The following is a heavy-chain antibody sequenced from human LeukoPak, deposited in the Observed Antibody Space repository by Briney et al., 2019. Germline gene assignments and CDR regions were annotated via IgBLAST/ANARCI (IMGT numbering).Heavy chain of an antibody. CDR2: IDPSDSET. D-gene: IGHD6-19*01. J-gene: IGHJ5*02. V-gene: IGHV5-10-1*01. CDR3: ARRASSSGKSDP. Sequence: GESLKISCKGSGYIFTTNWISWIRQMPGKGLEWMGRIDPSDSETNYSPSFQGHVTISVDKSISTAYLQWSSLKASDTAMYYCARRASSSGKSDPWGQGTLVIVSS. CDR1: GYIFTTNW.